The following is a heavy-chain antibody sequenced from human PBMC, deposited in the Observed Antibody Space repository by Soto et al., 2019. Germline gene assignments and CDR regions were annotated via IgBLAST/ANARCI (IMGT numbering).Heavy chain of an antibody. Sequence: PSETLSLTCTVSGGSISSRTYYWGWIRQPPGKGLEWIGYIYHSGSTYYNPSLKSRVTISVDRSKNQFSLKLSSVTAADTAVYYCAAGGGLPRYYWGQGTLVTVSS. CDR3: AAGGGLPRYY. D-gene: IGHD5-12*01. CDR2: IYHSGST. J-gene: IGHJ4*02. CDR1: GGSISSRTYY. V-gene: IGHV4-30-2*01.